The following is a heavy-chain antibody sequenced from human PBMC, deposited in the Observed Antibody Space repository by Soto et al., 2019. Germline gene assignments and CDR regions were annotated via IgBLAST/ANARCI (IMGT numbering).Heavy chain of an antibody. CDR1: GFTFSRYG. D-gene: IGHD1-26*01. CDR2: ISNDGIKK. Sequence: QVQLVESGGGVVQPGGSLRLSCAASGFTFSRYGVHWVRQAPGKGLEWVADISNDGIKKNYGESAKGRFTISRDNSKNTLYLQMNSRRTEDTAVYYCAKSPQWVAKGGMDVWGQGTTVTVSS. CDR3: AKSPQWVAKGGMDV. V-gene: IGHV3-30*18. J-gene: IGHJ6*02.